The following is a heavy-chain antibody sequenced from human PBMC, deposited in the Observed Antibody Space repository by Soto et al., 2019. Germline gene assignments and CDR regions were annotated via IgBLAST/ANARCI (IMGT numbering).Heavy chain of an antibody. V-gene: IGHV3-23*01. D-gene: IGHD2-15*01. Sequence: PGRSLRLSCAASGFTFSNYAMSWVRQAPGKGLEWVSTISGRGGNTYYADSVKGRFTISRDNSRNTLYLQMDSLRVEDSAVYSCAKAGCSGGTCYLYHFDYWGQGDLVPV. CDR2: ISGRGGNT. CDR1: GFTFSNYA. CDR3: AKAGCSGGTCYLYHFDY. J-gene: IGHJ4*02.